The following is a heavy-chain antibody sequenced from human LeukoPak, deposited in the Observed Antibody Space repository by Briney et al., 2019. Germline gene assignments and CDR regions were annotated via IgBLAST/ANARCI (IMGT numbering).Heavy chain of an antibody. CDR1: GVSVSTSH. CDR2: LSYTGKT. CDR3: PEGYFEPFDH. Sequence: SETLSLTCNVSGVSVSTSHWNWIRQRPGKGLEWIGCLSYTGKTDYNPSLKSRVSISLGSSNNHFSLKLTSVTAADTAVYYCPEGYFEPFDHWGQGILVTVSS. D-gene: IGHD2/OR15-2a*01. J-gene: IGHJ4*02. V-gene: IGHV4-59*02.